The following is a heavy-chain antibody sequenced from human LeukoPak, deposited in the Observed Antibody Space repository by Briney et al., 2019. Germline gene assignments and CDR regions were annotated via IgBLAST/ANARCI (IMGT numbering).Heavy chain of an antibody. J-gene: IGHJ4*02. V-gene: IGHV3-73*01. CDR1: GFTFSGSA. CDR3: TTQQQLHPY. CDR2: IRSKANSYAT. D-gene: IGHD6-13*01. Sequence: PGGSLRLSCAASGFTFSGSAMHWVRQASGKGLEWVGRIRSKANSYATAYAASVKGRFTISRDDSKNTAYLQMNSLKTEDTAVYYCTTQQQLHPYWGQGTLVTVSS.